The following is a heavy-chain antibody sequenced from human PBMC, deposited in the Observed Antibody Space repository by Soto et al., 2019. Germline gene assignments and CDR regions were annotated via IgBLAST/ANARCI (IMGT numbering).Heavy chain of an antibody. Sequence: ASVKVSCKASGYTFTDYYIHWVRQAPGQGLEWMGVINPSGGSTTYAQRFQGRVTMTRDTSTSTVYMELSSLRSEDTAVYYCARGVMIAFGGVIVDNWFDPWGQGTLVTV. CDR1: GYTFTDYY. D-gene: IGHD3-16*02. J-gene: IGHJ5*02. V-gene: IGHV1-46*01. CDR2: INPSGGST. CDR3: ARGVMIAFGGVIVDNWFDP.